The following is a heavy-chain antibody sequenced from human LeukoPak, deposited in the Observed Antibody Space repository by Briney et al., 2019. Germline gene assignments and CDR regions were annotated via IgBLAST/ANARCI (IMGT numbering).Heavy chain of an antibody. CDR1: GGSISSSSYY. CDR3: ARAGYYYDSSGYCGGLYYFDY. CDR2: IYYSGST. V-gene: IGHV4-39*01. Sequence: SETLSLTCTVSGGSISSSSYYWGWIRQPPGKGLEWIGSIYYSGSTYYNPSLKSRVTTSVDTSKNQFSLKLSSVTAADTAVYYCARAGYYYDSSGYCGGLYYFDYWGQGTLVTVSS. D-gene: IGHD3-22*01. J-gene: IGHJ4*02.